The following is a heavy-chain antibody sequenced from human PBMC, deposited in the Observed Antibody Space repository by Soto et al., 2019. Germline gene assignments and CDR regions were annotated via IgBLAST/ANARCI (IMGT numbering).Heavy chain of an antibody. CDR1: GGTFSSYA. CDR3: ARGDLRGSENYFDY. D-gene: IGHD6-6*01. J-gene: IGHJ4*02. CDR2: IIPIFGTA. V-gene: IGHV1-69*13. Sequence: ASVKVSCKASGGTFSSYAISWVRQAPGQGLEWMGGIIPIFGTANYAQKFQGRVTITADESTSTAYMELSSLRSEDTAVYYCARGDLRGSENYFDYWGQGTLVTVSS.